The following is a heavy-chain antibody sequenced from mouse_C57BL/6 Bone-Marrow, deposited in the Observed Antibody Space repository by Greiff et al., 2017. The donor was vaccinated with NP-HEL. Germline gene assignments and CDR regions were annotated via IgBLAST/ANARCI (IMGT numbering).Heavy chain of an antibody. J-gene: IGHJ4*01. CDR2: IYPYNGVS. CDR1: GYSFTGYY. V-gene: IGHV1-31*01. D-gene: IGHD2-5*01. Sequence: VQLKESGPELVKPGASVKISCKASGYSFTGYYMHWVKQSHGNILDWIGYIYPYNGVSSYNQKFKGKATLTVDKSSSTAYMELRSLTSKDSAVYYCAYYSNYGAMDYWGQGTSVTVSS. CDR3: AYYSNYGAMDY.